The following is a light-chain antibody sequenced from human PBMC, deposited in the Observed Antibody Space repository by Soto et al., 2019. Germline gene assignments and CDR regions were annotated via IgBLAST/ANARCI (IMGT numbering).Light chain of an antibody. J-gene: IGKJ4*01. Sequence: EVVMTQSPATLSVSPGERATLSCRASQSVSSNLAWYQQKPGHAPRLLIYGASTRATGIPARFSGGGSGTEFTLTISSLQSEDFAIYYCQQYNAWLLTFGGGTKVEIK. V-gene: IGKV3-15*01. CDR3: QQYNAWLLT. CDR2: GAS. CDR1: QSVSSN.